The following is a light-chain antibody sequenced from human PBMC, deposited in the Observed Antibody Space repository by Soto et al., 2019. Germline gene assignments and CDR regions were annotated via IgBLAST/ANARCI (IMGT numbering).Light chain of an antibody. CDR3: QKFSAVPT. Sequence: DIQMNQSPSSLSASVRDRVTITCRASQAMDNYLAWYQQKPGKVPTLLISAASTLQSGVPSRFSGSGSGTDFTLTISSPQPEDVATYYCQKFSAVPTFGGGTKVEI. V-gene: IGKV1-27*01. J-gene: IGKJ4*01. CDR1: QAMDNY. CDR2: AAS.